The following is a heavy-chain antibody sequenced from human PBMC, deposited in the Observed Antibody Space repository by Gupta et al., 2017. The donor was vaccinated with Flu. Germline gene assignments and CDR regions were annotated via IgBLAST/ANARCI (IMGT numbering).Heavy chain of an antibody. J-gene: IGHJ5*02. CDR2: IRFDGTAT. D-gene: IGHD2-15*01. V-gene: IGHV3-74*01. CDR3: AREVVNNRLDP. Sequence: HWVRQAPGKVLGWVSRIRFDGTATSYADSVRGRFTISRDNAKNTLYLQMNSLRAEDTALYYCAREVVNNRLDPWGQGTLVTVSS.